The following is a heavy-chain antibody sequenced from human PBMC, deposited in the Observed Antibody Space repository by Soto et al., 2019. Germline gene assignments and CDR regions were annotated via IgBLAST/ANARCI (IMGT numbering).Heavy chain of an antibody. D-gene: IGHD1-26*01. CDR3: TTDSYSSIIVVRLDY. CDR1: GFTFSNAW. CDR2: IKSKTDGGTP. J-gene: IGHJ4*01. Sequence: GGSLRLSCAASGFTFSNAWINWVRQAPGKGLEWVGRIKSKTDGGTPDYAAPVKGRFAISRDDSKNMVYLQMNSLKTEDTGIYYGTTDSYSSIIVVRLDYWRHGTLVTVSS. V-gene: IGHV3-15*07.